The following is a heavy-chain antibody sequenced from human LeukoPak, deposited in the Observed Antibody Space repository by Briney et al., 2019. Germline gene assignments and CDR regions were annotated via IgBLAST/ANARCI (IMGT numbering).Heavy chain of an antibody. CDR3: ARDLAGGPATAIALYYYGMDV. CDR2: ISGSGGST. Sequence: GGSLRLSCAASGFTFSSYAMSWVRQAPGKGLEWVSAISGSGGSTYYADSVKGRFTISRDNSKNTLYLQMNSLRAEDTAVYYCARDLAGGPATAIALYYYGMDVWGQGTTVTVSS. D-gene: IGHD2-2*02. J-gene: IGHJ6*02. V-gene: IGHV3-23*01. CDR1: GFTFSSYA.